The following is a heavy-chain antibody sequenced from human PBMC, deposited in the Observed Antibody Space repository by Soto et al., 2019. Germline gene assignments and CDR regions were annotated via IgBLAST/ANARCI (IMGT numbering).Heavy chain of an antibody. CDR1: GGTFSSYA. Sequence: GASVKVSCKAPGGTFSSYAISWVRQAPGQGLEWMGGIIPIFGTANYAQKFQGRVTITADKSTSTAYMELSSLRSEDTAVYYCARITYYYDSSGYYPGGWFDPWGQGTLVTVSS. V-gene: IGHV1-69*06. J-gene: IGHJ5*02. CDR2: IIPIFGTA. CDR3: ARITYYYDSSGYYPGGWFDP. D-gene: IGHD3-22*01.